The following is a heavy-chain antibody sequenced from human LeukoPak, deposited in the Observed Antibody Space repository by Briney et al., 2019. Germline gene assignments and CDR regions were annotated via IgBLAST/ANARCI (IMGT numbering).Heavy chain of an antibody. CDR3: ARAPYYGSGSYYNGLLFDS. CDR2: IIPIFGTA. D-gene: IGHD3-10*01. CDR1: GGTFSSYA. V-gene: IGHV1-69*05. J-gene: IGHJ4*02. Sequence: SVKVSCKASGGTFSSYAISWVRQAPGQGLEWMGGIIPIFGTANYAQKSQGRVTMTRDMSTSTVYMELSSPRSEDAAVYYCARAPYYGSGSYYNGLLFDSWGQGTLVTVSS.